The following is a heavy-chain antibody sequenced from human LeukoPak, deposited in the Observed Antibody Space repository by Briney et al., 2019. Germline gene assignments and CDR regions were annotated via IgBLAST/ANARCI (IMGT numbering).Heavy chain of an antibody. CDR1: GYPFTRYY. J-gene: IGHJ4*02. CDR2: INPNSGGT. D-gene: IGHD3-22*01. V-gene: IGHV1-2*02. CDR3: ASSYYYDSTDFDY. Sequence: EASVKVSFKASGYPFTRYYIHWVRQAPGQGLEWMGWINPNSGGTNYAQKFQGRVTMTRDTSISTAYMELSRLRSDDTAVYYCASSYYYDSTDFDYWGQGTLVTVSS.